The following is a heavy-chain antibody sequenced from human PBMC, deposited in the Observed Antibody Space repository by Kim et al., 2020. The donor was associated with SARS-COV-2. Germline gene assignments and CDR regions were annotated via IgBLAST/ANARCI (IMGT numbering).Heavy chain of an antibody. D-gene: IGHD6-6*01. CDR3: ARVAIAGRRFFDY. V-gene: IGHV1-46*01. J-gene: IGHJ4*02. Sequence: YERKSQGRVTMTRDKSTSTVYMELRSLRSEDTAVYYCARVAIAGRRFFDYWGQGTLVTVSS.